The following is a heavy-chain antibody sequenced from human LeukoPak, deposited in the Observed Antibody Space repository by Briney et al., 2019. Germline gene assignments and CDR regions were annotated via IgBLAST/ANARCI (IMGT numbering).Heavy chain of an antibody. D-gene: IGHD1-26*01. J-gene: IGHJ4*02. CDR3: ARTASLVGASVDY. CDR1: GYSFTSYW. Sequence: GESLKISCKGSGYSFTSYWIGWVRQMPGKGLEWMGIIYPGDSDTRYSPSFQGQVTISADKSISTAYLQWSSLKASDAAMYYCARTASLVGASVDYWGQGTLVTVSS. V-gene: IGHV5-51*01. CDR2: IYPGDSDT.